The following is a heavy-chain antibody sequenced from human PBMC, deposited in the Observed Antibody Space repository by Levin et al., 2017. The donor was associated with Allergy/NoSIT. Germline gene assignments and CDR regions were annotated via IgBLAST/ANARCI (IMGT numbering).Heavy chain of an antibody. D-gene: IGHD2-8*01. CDR1: GYTFTFYG. J-gene: IGHJ3*01. Sequence: ASVKVSCKASGYTFTFYGISWVRQAPGQGLEWMGWISPYNGDTNYAQNLQDRVTMTTDTSTSTALMVLRSLRSDDTAVYYCAREMAETAADTFDFWGQGTMVTVSS. V-gene: IGHV1-18*01. CDR3: AREMAETAADTFDF. CDR2: ISPYNGDT.